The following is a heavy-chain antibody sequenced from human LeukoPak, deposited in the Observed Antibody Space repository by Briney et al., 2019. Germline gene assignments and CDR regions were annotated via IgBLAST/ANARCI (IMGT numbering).Heavy chain of an antibody. V-gene: IGHV4-34*01. Sequence: SETLSLTCAVYGGSFSGYYWSWIRQPPEKGLEWIGEIDHSGSTNYNPSLKSRVTISVDTSKNQFSPKLSSVTAADTAVYYCARGVYYYGSGSYYYWGQGTLVTVSS. J-gene: IGHJ4*02. CDR2: IDHSGST. D-gene: IGHD3-10*01. CDR3: ARGVYYYGSGSYYY. CDR1: GGSFSGYY.